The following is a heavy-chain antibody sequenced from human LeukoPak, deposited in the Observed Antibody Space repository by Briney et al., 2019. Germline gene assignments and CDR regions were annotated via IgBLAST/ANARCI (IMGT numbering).Heavy chain of an antibody. D-gene: IGHD3-10*01. CDR3: ARVGYYGVWSQDY. CDR2: INQDGSEK. CDR1: GFTFSSYW. V-gene: IGHV3-7*03. J-gene: IGHJ4*02. Sequence: GGSLTLSCAASGFTFSSYWMSWVRQAPGKGLEWVADINQDGSEKYYVDSVKGRFTISRDNAKNSLYLQMNSLRAEDTAVYYCARVGYYGVWSQDYWGQGTLVTVSS.